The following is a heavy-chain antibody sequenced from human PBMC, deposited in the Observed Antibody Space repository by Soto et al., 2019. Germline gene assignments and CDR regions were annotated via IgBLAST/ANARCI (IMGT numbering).Heavy chain of an antibody. CDR2: IYWDDDK. D-gene: IGHD3-10*01. V-gene: IGHV2-5*02. J-gene: IGHJ4*02. Sequence: QITLKESGPTLVKPTQTLTLTCTFSGFSLSTSGVGVGWIRQPPGKALEWLALIYWDDDKRYSPSLKSRLTITKDTSKNQVVITMTNMDPVDTATYYFAHTPFEGSGSYYNEYYFDYWGQGTLVTVSS. CDR3: AHTPFEGSGSYYNEYYFDY. CDR1: GFSLSTSGVG.